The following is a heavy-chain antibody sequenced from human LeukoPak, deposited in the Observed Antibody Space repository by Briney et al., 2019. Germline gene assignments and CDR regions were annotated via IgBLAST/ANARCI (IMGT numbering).Heavy chain of an antibody. CDR1: GFTVSSNY. CDR2: IYSGGST. D-gene: IGHD3-10*01. CDR3: AKDVANYGSGSYDY. Sequence: GGSLRLSCAASGFTVSSNYMSWVRQAPGKGLEWVSVIYSGGSTYYADSVKGRFTLSRDNSKNTLYLQMNSLRAEDTAVYYCAKDVANYGSGSYDYWGQGTLVTVSS. V-gene: IGHV3-53*01. J-gene: IGHJ4*02.